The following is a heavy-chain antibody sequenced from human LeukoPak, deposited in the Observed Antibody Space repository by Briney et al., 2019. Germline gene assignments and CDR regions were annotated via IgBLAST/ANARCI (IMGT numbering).Heavy chain of an antibody. CDR3: ARERGAMEYYYYYGMDV. CDR1: GFTFNDYA. Sequence: AGGSLRLSCAASGFTFNDYAMHWVRQAPGKGLEWVADISYDGSNKYYADSVKGRFTISRDNSKNTLYLQMNSLRAEDTAVYYCARERGAMEYYYYYGMDVWGQGTTVTVSS. V-gene: IGHV3-30*04. J-gene: IGHJ6*02. CDR2: ISYDGSNK. D-gene: IGHD3-16*01.